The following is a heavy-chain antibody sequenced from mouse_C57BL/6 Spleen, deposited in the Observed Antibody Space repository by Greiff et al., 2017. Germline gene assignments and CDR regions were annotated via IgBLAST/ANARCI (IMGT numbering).Heavy chain of an antibody. J-gene: IGHJ3*01. CDR3: ARSIYYGAAWFAY. V-gene: IGHV1-82*01. Sequence: QVQLKESGPELVKPGASVKISCKASGYAFSSSWMNWVKQRPGKGLEWIGRIYPGDGDTNYNGKFKGKATLTADKSSSTAYMQRSSLTSEDSAVYFCARSIYYGAAWFAYWGQGTLVTVSA. CDR1: GYAFSSSW. D-gene: IGHD2-1*01. CDR2: IYPGDGDT.